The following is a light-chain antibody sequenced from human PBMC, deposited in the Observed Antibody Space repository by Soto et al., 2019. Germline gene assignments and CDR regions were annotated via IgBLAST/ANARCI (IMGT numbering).Light chain of an antibody. Sequence: DVVMTQSPLSLPVTLGQPASISCMSAQSLVYSDGDTYLSWSQQRPGQSPRRLIYKVSNRDSGVPDRFSGSGSGTDFTLKISRVEAEDVGVYYCMQGTHWPWTFGQGTKVEVK. CDR2: KVS. V-gene: IGKV2-30*01. CDR3: MQGTHWPWT. CDR1: QSLVYSDGDTY. J-gene: IGKJ1*01.